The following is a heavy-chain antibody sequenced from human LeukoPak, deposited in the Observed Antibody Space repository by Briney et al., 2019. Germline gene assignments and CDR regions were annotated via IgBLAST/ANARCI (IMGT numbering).Heavy chain of an antibody. CDR3: ARENYGEGSWFDP. V-gene: IGHV4-31*03. CDR2: IYYSGST. CDR1: GGSISSGGYY. J-gene: IGHJ5*02. Sequence: SETLSLTCTVSGGSISSGGYYWSWVRQHPGKGLEWIGYIYYSGSTYYNPSLKSRVTISVDTSKIQFSLKLSSVTAADTAVYYCARENYGEGSWFDPWGQGTLVTVSS. D-gene: IGHD1-7*01.